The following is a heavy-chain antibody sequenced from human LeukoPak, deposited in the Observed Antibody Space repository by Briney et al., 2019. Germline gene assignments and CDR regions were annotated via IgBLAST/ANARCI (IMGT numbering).Heavy chain of an antibody. D-gene: IGHD6-19*01. CDR3: AGAGSETQWRAFDF. CDR2: IGTAGDT. Sequence: GGSLRLSCAASGFTFSRYDMHWVRQATGKGLEWVSGIGTAGDTYYAGSVKGRFTISRENAKYSLYLQMNSLTAGDTAVYYCAGAGSETQWRAFDFWGQGALVTVFS. J-gene: IGHJ4*02. V-gene: IGHV3-13*01. CDR1: GFTFSRYD.